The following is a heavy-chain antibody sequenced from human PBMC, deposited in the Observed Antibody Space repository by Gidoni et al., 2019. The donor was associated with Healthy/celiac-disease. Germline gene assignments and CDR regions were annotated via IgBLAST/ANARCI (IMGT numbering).Heavy chain of an antibody. D-gene: IGHD4-4*01. J-gene: IGHJ4*02. V-gene: IGHV3-21*01. CDR3: AREVPTEPFDY. CDR1: GFTFSSYS. Sequence: EVQLVESGGGLVKPGGSLRLSCAASGFTFSSYSMNWVRQAPGKGLEWVSSISISSSYIYYADSVKGRFTISRDNAKNSLYLQMNSLRAEDTAVYYCAREVPTEPFDYWGQGTLVTVSS. CDR2: ISISSSYI.